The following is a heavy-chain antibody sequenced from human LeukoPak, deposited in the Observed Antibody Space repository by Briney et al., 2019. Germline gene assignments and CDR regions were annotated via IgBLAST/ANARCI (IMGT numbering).Heavy chain of an antibody. CDR2: LSASGGTT. D-gene: IGHD2-2*01. Sequence: GGSLRLSCAASGYTLSSYAMSWVRQAPGKGLEWVSALSASGGTTYYADSVKGRFTISRDNSKNTLYLQMSSLRAEDTAVYYCAKEPRAYCSSTSCPNWIDPWGQGTLVTVSS. CDR1: GYTLSSYA. J-gene: IGHJ5*02. CDR3: AKEPRAYCSSTSCPNWIDP. V-gene: IGHV3-23*01.